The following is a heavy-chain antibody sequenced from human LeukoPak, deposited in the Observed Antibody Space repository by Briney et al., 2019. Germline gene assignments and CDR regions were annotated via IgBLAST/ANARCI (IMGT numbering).Heavy chain of an antibody. Sequence: SETLSLTCGVSDGSISGTNWWSWVRQPPGQGLEWIGEISLAGQTNYNPSLNGRVTMSLDKSSNQLSLHLTSVTAADTATYFCSRESGPFCPFGYWGQGTLVIVSS. J-gene: IGHJ4*02. CDR3: SRESGPFCPFGY. CDR1: DGSISGTNW. V-gene: IGHV4/OR15-8*02. D-gene: IGHD1-26*01. CDR2: ISLAGQT.